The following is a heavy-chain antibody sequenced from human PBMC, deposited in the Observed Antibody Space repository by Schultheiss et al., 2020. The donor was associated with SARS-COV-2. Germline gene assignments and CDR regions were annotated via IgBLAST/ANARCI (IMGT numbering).Heavy chain of an antibody. CDR2: IYYSGST. CDR3: ASSTNDYGDYWAFDI. D-gene: IGHD4-17*01. CDR1: GGSISSYY. V-gene: IGHV4-59*06. Sequence: SETLSLTCTVSGGSISSYYWSWIRQHPGKGLEWIGYIYYSGSTYYNPSLKSRVTISVDTSKNQFSLKLSSVTAADTAVYYCASSTNDYGDYWAFDIWGQGTMVTVSS. J-gene: IGHJ3*02.